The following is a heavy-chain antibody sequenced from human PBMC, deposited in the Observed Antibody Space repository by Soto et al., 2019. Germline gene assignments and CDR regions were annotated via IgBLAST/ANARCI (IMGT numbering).Heavy chain of an antibody. CDR3: AKAYDILIGYRAGSFDY. V-gene: IGHV3-33*06. CDR2: ISCNGSNK. J-gene: IGHJ4*02. Sequence: PGGSVRLSCAASGFTFSSYGMHWVRQAPGKGLEWVSVISCNGSNKYYADSVKGRFTISRDNSKNTLYLQMNSLRAEDTAVYYCAKAYDILIGYRAGSFDYWGQGTLVTVSS. D-gene: IGHD3-9*01. CDR1: GFTFSSYG.